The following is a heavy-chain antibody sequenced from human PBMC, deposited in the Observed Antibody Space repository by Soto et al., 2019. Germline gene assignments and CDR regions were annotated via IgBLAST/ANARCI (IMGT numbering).Heavy chain of an antibody. CDR1: GFTFSSYG. J-gene: IGHJ4*02. CDR3: AKDRGKMAPYYFDY. V-gene: IGHV3-30*18. CDR2: ISYDGSNK. Sequence: QPGGSLRLSCAASGFTFSSYGMHWVRQAPGKGLEWVAVISYDGSNKYYADSVKGRFTISRDNSKNTLYLQMNSLRAEDTAVYYCAKDRGKMAPYYFDYWGQGTLVTVSS. D-gene: IGHD3-10*01.